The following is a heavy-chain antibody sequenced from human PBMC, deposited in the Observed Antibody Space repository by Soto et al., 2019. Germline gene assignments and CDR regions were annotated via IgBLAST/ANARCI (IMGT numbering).Heavy chain of an antibody. CDR2: IFHSGNT. V-gene: IGHV4-39*01. CDR3: ARRLAYGTPEDF. D-gene: IGHD1-1*01. CDR1: AGSISSNDHY. J-gene: IGHJ4*02. Sequence: LETLSLTCTVTAGSISSNDHYWAWLRQPPGKGLEWIGSIFHSGNTFYNPSLRSRLTISVHTSTNQFSLRLTSLTAADTAVYFCARRLAYGTPEDFWGQGTLVTVSS.